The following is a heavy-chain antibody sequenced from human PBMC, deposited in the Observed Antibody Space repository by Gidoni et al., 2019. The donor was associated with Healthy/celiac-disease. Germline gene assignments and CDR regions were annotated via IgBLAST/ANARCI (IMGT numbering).Heavy chain of an antibody. CDR2: ISYDGSNK. J-gene: IGHJ6*02. CDR3: AKGADYGMDV. V-gene: IGHV3-30*18. CDR1: GFTFSSYG. Sequence: QLQLVDSGGGVVQPGRSLRLSCAASGFTFSSYGMHWVRQAPGKGLEWVGVISYDGSNKYYADSVKGRFTISRDNSKNTLYLQMNSLRAEDTAVYYCAKGADYGMDVWGQGTTVTVSS.